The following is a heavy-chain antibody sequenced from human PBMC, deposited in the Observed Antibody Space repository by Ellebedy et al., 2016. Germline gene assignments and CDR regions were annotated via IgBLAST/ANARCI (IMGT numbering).Heavy chain of an antibody. CDR3: ARDHYVGSSSNLDY. J-gene: IGHJ4*02. CDR2: IYYSGST. V-gene: IGHV4-59*01. Sequence: SETLSLXCTVSGGSISSYYWSWIRQPPGKGLEWIGYIYYSGSTNYNPSLKSRVTISVDTSKNQFSLKLSSVTAADTAVYYCARDHYVGSSSNLDYWGQGTLVTVSS. D-gene: IGHD6-6*01. CDR1: GGSISSYY.